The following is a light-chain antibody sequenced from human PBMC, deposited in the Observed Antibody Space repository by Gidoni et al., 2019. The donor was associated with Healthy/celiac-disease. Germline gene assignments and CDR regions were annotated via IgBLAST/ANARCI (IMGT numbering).Light chain of an antibody. V-gene: IGKV4-1*01. Sequence: IVMTQSPDSLVVSLVERATINCKSSQSVLYSSNSKNYLPWYQQKPGQPPKLLIYWASTRESRVPDRCSGSRSGTDFTLTISSMQDEDEAVYYCQQYYSTPPYTFXQXTKLEIK. CDR1: QSVLYSSNSKNY. CDR3: QQYYSTPPYT. CDR2: WAS. J-gene: IGKJ2*01.